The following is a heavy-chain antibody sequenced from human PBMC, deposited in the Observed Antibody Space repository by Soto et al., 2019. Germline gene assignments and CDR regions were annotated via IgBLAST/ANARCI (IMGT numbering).Heavy chain of an antibody. V-gene: IGHV1-8*01. CDR1: GYTFSTYD. CDR3: ARRKERSGPHYFDA. Sequence: GPSVKVSCKASGYTFSTYDISWVRQATGQGLEWMGWMDPNTGNTGYAQKFRGRVTMTRNASTGTAYMELSGLRSEDTAVYYCARRKERSGPHYFDAWGQGTLVTVSS. J-gene: IGHJ4*02. CDR2: MDPNTGNT. D-gene: IGHD6-25*01.